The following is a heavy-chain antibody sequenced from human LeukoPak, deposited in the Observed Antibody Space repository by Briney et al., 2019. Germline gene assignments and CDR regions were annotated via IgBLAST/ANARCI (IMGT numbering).Heavy chain of an antibody. J-gene: IGHJ4*02. Sequence: SVKVSCKASGGTFSSYAISWVRQAPGQGLEWMGGIIPIFGTANYAQKFQGRVTINADESTSTAYMELSSLRSEDTAVYYCARDREAYCGGDCYSGFDYWGQGTLVTVSS. V-gene: IGHV1-69*01. CDR3: ARDREAYCGGDCYSGFDY. CDR2: IIPIFGTA. CDR1: GGTFSSYA. D-gene: IGHD2-21*02.